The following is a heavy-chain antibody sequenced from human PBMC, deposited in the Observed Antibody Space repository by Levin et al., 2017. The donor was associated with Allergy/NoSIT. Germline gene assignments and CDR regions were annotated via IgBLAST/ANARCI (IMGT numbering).Heavy chain of an antibody. CDR1: GFTFSDYA. Sequence: GGSLRLSCVASGFTFSDYAMHWARQAPGRGLEWVAVISYNGNIKYNADSVQGRFTISRSNSNNTLYLQMNSLTVEDTGVYDGARDYWRYTGTRDGADGWGQGTTVTVSS. D-gene: IGHD2-8*02. J-gene: IGHJ6*02. CDR3: ARDYWRYTGTRDGADG. V-gene: IGHV3-30*04. CDR2: ISYNGNIK.